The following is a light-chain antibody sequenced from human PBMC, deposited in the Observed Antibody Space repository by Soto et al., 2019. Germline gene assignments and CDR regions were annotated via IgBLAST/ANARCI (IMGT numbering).Light chain of an antibody. CDR1: SSNIGSNS. CDR2: TNS. V-gene: IGLV1-44*01. CDR3: AAWDDSLNGQVV. Sequence: QSVLTQPPSASGTPGQRVTISCSGSSSNIGSNSVNWYQQLPGTAPKLIMYTNSLRPSGVPDRFSGSKSGTSASLAISGLQSEDEADYYCAAWDDSLNGQVVFGGGTQLTVL. J-gene: IGLJ2*01.